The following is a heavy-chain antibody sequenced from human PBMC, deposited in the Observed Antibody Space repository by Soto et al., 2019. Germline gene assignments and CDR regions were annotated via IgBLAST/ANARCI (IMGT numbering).Heavy chain of an antibody. CDR2: IYYSGST. J-gene: IGHJ4*02. D-gene: IGHD3-3*01. CDR1: GGSISSSSYY. V-gene: IGHV4-39*01. Sequence: QLQLQESGPGLVKPSETLSLTCTVSGGSISSSSYYWGWIRQPPGKGLEWIGSIYYSGSTYYNPALKSRVPHAVDASKNQFSLKLSSVTAADTAVYYCARQLYDFWSGYLNYFDYWGQGTLVTVSS. CDR3: ARQLYDFWSGYLNYFDY.